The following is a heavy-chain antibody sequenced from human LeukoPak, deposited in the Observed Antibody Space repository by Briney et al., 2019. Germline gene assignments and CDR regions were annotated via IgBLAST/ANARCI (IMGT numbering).Heavy chain of an antibody. D-gene: IGHD6-19*01. CDR3: SLLAVASDFDY. Sequence: PGGSLRLSCVVSGFPIHFYELNWVRQAPGKGLEWVSNIGASGTPKYYADSVKGRFSISRDNAKSSLFLQMNSLRVDDTAVYYCSLLAVASDFDYWGQGVLVTVSS. CDR1: GFPIHFYE. CDR2: IGASGTPK. J-gene: IGHJ4*02. V-gene: IGHV3-48*03.